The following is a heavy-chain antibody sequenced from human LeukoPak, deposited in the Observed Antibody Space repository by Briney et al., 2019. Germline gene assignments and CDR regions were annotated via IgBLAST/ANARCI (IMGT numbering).Heavy chain of an antibody. J-gene: IGHJ3*02. D-gene: IGHD3-10*01. CDR2: ISGGGGST. Sequence: GGSLRLSCEVSGFTFSSHAMGWVGQAPGGGLEGVAVISGGGGSTYYADALKGRFTISRDNSKNTLYLQMNSLRAEDMAFYYCAKGVRVYYGSGSYWDDAFDIWGQGTMVTVSS. CDR3: AKGVRVYYGSGSYWDDAFDI. V-gene: IGHV3-23*01. CDR1: GFTFSSHA.